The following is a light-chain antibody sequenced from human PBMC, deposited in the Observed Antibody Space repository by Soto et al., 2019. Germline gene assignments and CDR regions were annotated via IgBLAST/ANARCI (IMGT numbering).Light chain of an antibody. J-gene: IGKJ2*01. V-gene: IGKV3-15*01. CDR3: QQYNNWPPYT. CDR2: GAS. Sequence: ETMMTQSPGTLSVSPGERATLSCRASQSVSSNLAWYQQKPGQAPRLLIYGASTRATGIPARFSGSGSGTEFTLTISSLQSEDFAVYYCQQYNNWPPYTFGQGTNLEIK. CDR1: QSVSSN.